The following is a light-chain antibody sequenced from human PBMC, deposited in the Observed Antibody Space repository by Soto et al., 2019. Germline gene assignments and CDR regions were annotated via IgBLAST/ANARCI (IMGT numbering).Light chain of an antibody. V-gene: IGKV3-20*01. J-gene: IGKJ2*01. CDR1: QSVSSNY. CDR3: QNYRRSAYT. Sequence: EIVLTQSPGTLSLSPGERATLSCRASQSVSSNYLSWYQQKPGQAPRLLIYGASSRATGIPDRFSGSESETEFTVNHRRLEPEDFAVYYCQNYRRSAYTLGQGTPLEIK. CDR2: GAS.